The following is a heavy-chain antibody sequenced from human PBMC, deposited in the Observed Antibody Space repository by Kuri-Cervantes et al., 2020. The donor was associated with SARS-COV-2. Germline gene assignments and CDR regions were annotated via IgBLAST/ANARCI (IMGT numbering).Heavy chain of an antibody. D-gene: IGHD6-6*01. CDR3: ARASLAARRQSPNYYYYYMDV. V-gene: IGHV1-8*01. CDR2: MNPNSGNT. J-gene: IGHJ6*03. Sequence: ASVKVSCKASGYTFTSYDINWVRQATGQGLEWMGWMNPNSGNTGYAQKFQGRVTMTRNTSISTAYMELSRLRSDDTAVYYCARASLAARRQSPNYYYYYMDVWGKGTTVTVSS. CDR1: GYTFTSYD.